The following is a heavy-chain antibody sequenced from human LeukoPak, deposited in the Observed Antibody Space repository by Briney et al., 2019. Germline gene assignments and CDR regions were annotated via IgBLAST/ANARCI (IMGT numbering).Heavy chain of an antibody. V-gene: IGHV1-46*01. CDR3: ARANCSSISCPIDY. J-gene: IGHJ4*02. Sequence: ASVKVSCKASGYXXXXXYXHXVXQAPGXXXXXXGIINPSGGSTSYAQKFQGRVTMTRDTSTSTVYMELSSLRSEDTAVYYCARANCSSISCPIDYWGQGTLVTVSS. CDR1: GYXXXXXY. D-gene: IGHD2-2*01. CDR2: INPSGGST.